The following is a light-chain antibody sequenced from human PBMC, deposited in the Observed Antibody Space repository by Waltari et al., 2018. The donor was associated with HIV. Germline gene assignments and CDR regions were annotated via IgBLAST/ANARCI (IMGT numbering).Light chain of an antibody. J-gene: IGLJ2*01. Sequence: SYELTQPPSVSVSPGQTASISCSGDKLGNKFAAWYPQKPGQSPVVVMYQDRSRPSGIPERFSGSNSGNTATLTISGTQAMDEADYYCQAWDSSTVVFGGGTKLTVL. CDR3: QAWDSSTVV. CDR2: QDR. V-gene: IGLV3-1*01. CDR1: KLGNKF.